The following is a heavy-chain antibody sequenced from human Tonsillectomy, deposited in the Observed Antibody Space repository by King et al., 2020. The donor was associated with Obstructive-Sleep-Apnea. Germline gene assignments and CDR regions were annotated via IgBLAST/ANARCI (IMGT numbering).Heavy chain of an antibody. CDR2: IIGSGGCT. V-gene: IGHV3-23*01. D-gene: IGHD2-2*03. CDR3: AKWIWFDP. J-gene: IGHJ5*02. Sequence: RLSCAASGFTFSSYAMSWVRQAPGKGLEWVSSIIGSGGCTYFADSVKGRFTISRDNSKNTLYLQMNSLRAEDTAVYYCAKWIWFDPWGQGTLVTVSS. CDR1: GFTFSSYA.